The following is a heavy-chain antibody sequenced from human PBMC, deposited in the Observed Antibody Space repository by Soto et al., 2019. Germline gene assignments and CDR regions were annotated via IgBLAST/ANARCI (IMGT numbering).Heavy chain of an antibody. CDR2: IYPGDSDT. Sequence: PGESLKISCKGSGYSFTSYWIGWVRQMPGKGLEWMGIIYPGDSDTRYSPSFQGQVTISADKSISTAYLQWSSLKASDTAMYYCASGTSIAAPGGAFDIWGQGTMGTVSS. CDR1: GYSFTSYW. CDR3: ASGTSIAAPGGAFDI. D-gene: IGHD6-6*01. J-gene: IGHJ3*02. V-gene: IGHV5-51*01.